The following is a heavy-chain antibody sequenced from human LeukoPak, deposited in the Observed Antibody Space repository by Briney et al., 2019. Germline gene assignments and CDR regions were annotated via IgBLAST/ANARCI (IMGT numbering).Heavy chain of an antibody. J-gene: IGHJ4*02. Sequence: GASVKVSCKASGGTFSSYAISWVRQAPGQGLECMGGIIPIFGTANYAQKFQGRVTITADESTSTAYMELSSLRSEDTAVYYCVRTVPDSSGYYDYYYFDYWGQGTLVTVSS. CDR1: GGTFSSYA. D-gene: IGHD3-22*01. CDR3: VRTVPDSSGYYDYYYFDY. CDR2: IIPIFGTA. V-gene: IGHV1-69*13.